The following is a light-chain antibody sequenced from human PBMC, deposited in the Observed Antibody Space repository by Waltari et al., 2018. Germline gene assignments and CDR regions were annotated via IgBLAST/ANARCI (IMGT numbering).Light chain of an antibody. CDR3: LSRDISSTRF. Sequence: SSELTQDPTVSVALGQTVRITCQGDSLRRYSASWYQQRPGQAPVLVFYGQDNRPSGSPERFSGSTSGDTATLTITGTQAEDEADYYCLSRDISSTRFFGGGTRLTV. CDR1: SLRRYS. V-gene: IGLV3-19*01. CDR2: GQD. J-gene: IGLJ2*01.